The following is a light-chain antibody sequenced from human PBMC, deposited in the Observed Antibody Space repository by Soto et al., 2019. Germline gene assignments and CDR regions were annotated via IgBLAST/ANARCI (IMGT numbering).Light chain of an antibody. CDR2: GVT. J-gene: IGLJ2*01. CDR1: HNDIGTYDY. CDR3: SSYTTTFSVL. V-gene: IGLV2-14*03. Sequence: QSALTQPPSVSGSPGQSITISCTGNHNDIGTYDYVSWYQQHPGRAPRLLIYGVTTRPSGISDRFSASKSGLTASLTISGLQPEDEADYYCSSYTTTFSVLFGGGTKLTVL.